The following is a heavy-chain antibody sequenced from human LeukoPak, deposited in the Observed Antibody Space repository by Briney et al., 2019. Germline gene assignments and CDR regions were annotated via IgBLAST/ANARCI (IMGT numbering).Heavy chain of an antibody. J-gene: IGHJ4*02. CDR2: IFYTGTT. CDR3: ARHDVVPVIRRGFDF. V-gene: IGHV4-59*08. Sequence: SETLSLTCTVSGGSVSGFYWSWIRQPPGKGLEWIGYIFYTGTTLYCPSLKSRVTMSADTSENQFSLKLSSMTAADTAVYYCARHDVVPVIRRGFDFWGQGALVTVSS. D-gene: IGHD2-21*02. CDR1: GGSVSGFY.